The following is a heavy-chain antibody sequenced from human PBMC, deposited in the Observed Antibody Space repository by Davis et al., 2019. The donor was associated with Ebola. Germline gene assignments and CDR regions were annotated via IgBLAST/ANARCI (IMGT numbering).Heavy chain of an antibody. CDR2: ISSSSSTI. CDR1: GFTFSSYS. CDR3: ARVEVPAAIRPYYNYYYYMDV. Sequence: GESLKISCAASGFTFSSYSMNWVRQAPGKGLEWVSYISSSSSTIYYADSVKGRFTISRDNAKNSLYLQMNSLRAEDTAVYYCARVEVPAAIRPYYNYYYYMDVWGKGTTVTVSS. J-gene: IGHJ6*03. V-gene: IGHV3-48*04. D-gene: IGHD2-2*01.